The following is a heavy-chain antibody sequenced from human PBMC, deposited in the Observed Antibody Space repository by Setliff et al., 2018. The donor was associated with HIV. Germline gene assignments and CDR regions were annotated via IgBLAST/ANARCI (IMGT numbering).Heavy chain of an antibody. CDR3: ARTWGAGVTGYWFEP. Sequence: ASVKVSCKASGYDFKIYDINWVRQATGRGLEWMGWMNPNSGNTGFAQKFQGRVTMTRNTSISTAYMGLRSLRSEDTAVYFCARTWGAGVTGYWFEPWGQGTRVTVSS. CDR2: MNPNSGNT. CDR1: GYDFKIYD. D-gene: IGHD3-9*01. V-gene: IGHV1-8*01. J-gene: IGHJ5*02.